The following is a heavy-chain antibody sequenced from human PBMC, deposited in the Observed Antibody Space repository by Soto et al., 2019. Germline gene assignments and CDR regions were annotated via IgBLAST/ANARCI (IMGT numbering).Heavy chain of an antibody. CDR1: GYSFTSYW. CDR2: IDPSGSYT. D-gene: IGHD6-13*01. Sequence: PGESLKISCKGSGYSFTSYWISWVRQMPGKGLEWMGRIDPSGSYTNYSPSFQGHVTISADKSISTAYLQWSSLKASDTAMYYCARLESYSSSWFEYYYGMDVWGQGTTVTVSS. V-gene: IGHV5-10-1*01. J-gene: IGHJ6*02. CDR3: ARLESYSSSWFEYYYGMDV.